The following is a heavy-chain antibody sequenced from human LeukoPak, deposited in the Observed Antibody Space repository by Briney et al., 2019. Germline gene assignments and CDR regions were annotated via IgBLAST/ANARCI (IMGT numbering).Heavy chain of an antibody. CDR2: IKSKTDGGTT. Sequence: GGSLRLSCAASGFTFSNAWMSWVRQAPGKGLEWVGSIKSKTDGGTTDYAAPVKGRFTISRDDSKNTLYLQMNSLKTEDTAVYYCTTSKHWGQGTLVTVSS. CDR3: TTSKH. V-gene: IGHV3-15*01. CDR1: GFTFSNAW. J-gene: IGHJ4*02.